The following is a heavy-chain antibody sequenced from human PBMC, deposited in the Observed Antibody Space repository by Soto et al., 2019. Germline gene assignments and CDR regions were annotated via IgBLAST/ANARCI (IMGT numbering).Heavy chain of an antibody. V-gene: IGHV4-4*07. CDR1: GDSIINYY. Sequence: PSETLSLTCTVSGDSIINYYWSWIRQPAGKGLEWIGRIYTSGSTDYNPSLRSRVTISIDTSTNQFSLRVTSMTAADTAVYYCARERREKIHDGYDIDYWGQGTLVTVSS. D-gene: IGHD5-12*01. CDR2: IYTSGST. J-gene: IGHJ4*02. CDR3: ARERREKIHDGYDIDY.